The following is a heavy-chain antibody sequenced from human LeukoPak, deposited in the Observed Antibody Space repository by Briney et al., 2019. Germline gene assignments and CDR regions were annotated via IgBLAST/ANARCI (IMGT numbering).Heavy chain of an antibody. D-gene: IGHD1-14*01. CDR3: AEVDNGGFTWSLYYFDY. CDR1: GYSFISYG. CDR2: ISPYNGNT. V-gene: IGHV1-18*01. J-gene: IGHJ4*02. Sequence: ASVKVSCKASGYSFISYGLYWVRQAPGQGLEWMGWISPYNGNTNYAQNLQGRVTMTTDTSTSTAYMELRSLRSDDTAVYYCAEVDNGGFTWSLYYFDYWGQGTLVTVSS.